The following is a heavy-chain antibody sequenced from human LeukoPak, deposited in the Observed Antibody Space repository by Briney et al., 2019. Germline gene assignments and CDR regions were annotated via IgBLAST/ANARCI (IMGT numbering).Heavy chain of an antibody. J-gene: IGHJ4*02. CDR3: AKVETSGGANCYALDY. V-gene: IGHV3-23*01. Sequence: VGSLRLSCAASGFTFSSYAMTWVRQAPDKGLEWVSAISGSDGSTYYADSVKGRFTISRDDSQNTLYLQMNSLSAEDTAVYYCAKVETSGGANCYALDYWGQGTLVTVSS. D-gene: IGHD2-2*01. CDR1: GFTFSSYA. CDR2: ISGSDGST.